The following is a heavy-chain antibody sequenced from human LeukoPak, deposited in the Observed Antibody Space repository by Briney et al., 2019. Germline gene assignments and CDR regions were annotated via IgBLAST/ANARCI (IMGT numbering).Heavy chain of an antibody. Sequence: SETLSLTCTVSGGSISSYYWSWIRQPAGKGLEWIGRIYTSGSTNYNPSLKSRVTISVDTSKNQFSLKLSSVTAADTAVYYCAREPSMEGKIDYWGQGTLVTVSS. CDR3: AREPSMEGKIDY. J-gene: IGHJ4*02. D-gene: IGHD3-3*01. CDR1: GGSISSYY. CDR2: IYTSGST. V-gene: IGHV4-4*07.